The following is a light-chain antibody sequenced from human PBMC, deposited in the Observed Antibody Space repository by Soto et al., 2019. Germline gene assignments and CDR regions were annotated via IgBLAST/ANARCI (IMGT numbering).Light chain of an antibody. V-gene: IGLV1-47*01. CDR2: RNN. J-gene: IGLJ2*01. Sequence: QSVLTQPPSASGTHGQRVTISCSGSSSNIGSNYVYWYQQLPGTAPKLLIYRNNQRPSGVPDRFSGSKSGTSASLAISGLRSEDEADYDCAAWDDSLSGVVFGGGTKLTVL. CDR3: AAWDDSLSGVV. CDR1: SSNIGSNY.